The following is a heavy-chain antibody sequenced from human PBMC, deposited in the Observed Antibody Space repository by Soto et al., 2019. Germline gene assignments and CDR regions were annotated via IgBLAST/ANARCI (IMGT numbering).Heavy chain of an antibody. D-gene: IGHD3-9*01. CDR1: GGSFSGYY. CDR2: INHSGST. CDR3: ARVPVLRYFDWFFDY. Sequence: SLTCAVYGGSFSGYYWSWIRHPPGKGLEWIGEINHSGSTNYNPSLKSRVTISVDTSKNQFSLKLSSVTAADTAVYYCARVPVLRYFDWFFDYWGQGTLVTVSS. J-gene: IGHJ4*02. V-gene: IGHV4-34*01.